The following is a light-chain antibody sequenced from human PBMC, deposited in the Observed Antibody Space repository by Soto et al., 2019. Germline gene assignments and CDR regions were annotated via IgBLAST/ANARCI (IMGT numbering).Light chain of an antibody. CDR2: GAS. CDR3: QQYGSSPGIT. CDR1: QSVSSSY. V-gene: IGKV3-20*01. Sequence: EIVLTQSPGTLSLSPGERATLSCRASQSVSSSYLAWYQQKPGQAPRLLIYGASSRATCIPDRFSGSGSGTDFTLTISRLEPEDFAVYYCQQYGSSPGITFGPGTKV. J-gene: IGKJ3*01.